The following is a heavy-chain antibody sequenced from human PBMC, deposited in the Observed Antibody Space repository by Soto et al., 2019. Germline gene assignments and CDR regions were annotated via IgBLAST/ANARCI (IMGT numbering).Heavy chain of an antibody. CDR2: IYYSGET. D-gene: IGHD3-10*01. V-gene: IGHV4-59*01. Sequence: QVQLQESGPGLVKPSETLSLTCTVSGDSISRYYWSWIRLSPGKGLEWIGYIYYSGETNYNPSVKSRVTTSVDRTKNQFSLKLSSVTAADTDVYYCARDQGGEFLKGSGMDVWGQGTTVTVSS. CDR3: ARDQGGEFLKGSGMDV. J-gene: IGHJ6*02. CDR1: GDSISRYY.